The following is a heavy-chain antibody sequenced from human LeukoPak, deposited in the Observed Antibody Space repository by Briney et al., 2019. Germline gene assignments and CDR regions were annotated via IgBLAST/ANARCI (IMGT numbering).Heavy chain of an antibody. CDR3: ASLDYGDGSYYFDY. CDR1: GGSISSSNW. J-gene: IGHJ4*02. D-gene: IGHD4-17*01. V-gene: IGHV4-4*02. CDR2: IYHSGST. Sequence: SETLSLTCAVSGGSISSSNWWSWVRQPPGKGLEWIGEIYHSGSTNYNPSLKSRVTISVDKSKNQFSLKLSSATAADTAVYYCASLDYGDGSYYFDYWGQGTLVTVSS.